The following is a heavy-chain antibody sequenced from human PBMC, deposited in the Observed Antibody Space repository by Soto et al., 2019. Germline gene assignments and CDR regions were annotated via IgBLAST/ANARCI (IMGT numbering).Heavy chain of an antibody. J-gene: IGHJ4*02. Sequence: AGGSLRLSCAASGFTFDDYGMSWVRQAPGKGLEWVSGINWNGGSTGYADSVKGRFTISRDNAKNSLYLQMNSLRAEDTALYYCAREGPEYYYDSSDSGGGRYWGQGTLVTVSS. CDR3: AREGPEYYYDSSDSGGGRY. V-gene: IGHV3-20*04. CDR1: GFTFDDYG. D-gene: IGHD3-22*01. CDR2: INWNGGST.